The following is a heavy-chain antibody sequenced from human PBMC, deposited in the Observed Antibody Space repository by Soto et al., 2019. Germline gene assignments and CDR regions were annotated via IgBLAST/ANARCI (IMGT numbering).Heavy chain of an antibody. CDR2: IWYDGSNK. Sequence: GGSLRLSCAASGFTFSSYGMHWVRQAPGKGLEWVAVIWYDGSNKYYADSVKGRFTISRDNSKNTLYLQMNSLRAEDTAVYYCARLAVGRGYDFWSGPSYYFDYWGQGT. D-gene: IGHD3-3*01. CDR1: GFTFSSYG. J-gene: IGHJ4*02. CDR3: ARLAVGRGYDFWSGPSYYFDY. V-gene: IGHV3-33*01.